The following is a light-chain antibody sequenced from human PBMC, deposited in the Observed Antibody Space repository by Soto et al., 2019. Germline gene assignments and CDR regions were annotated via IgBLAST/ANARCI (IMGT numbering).Light chain of an antibody. CDR3: CSYAGSSTV. V-gene: IGLV2-23*02. CDR2: EVS. CDR1: SSDVGSYNL. Sequence: QSALTQPASVSGSPGQSITISCTGTSSDVGSYNLVSWYQQHPGKAPKLMIYEVSKRPSGVSNRFSGSKSGNTASLTISGLQAEDAADYYCCSYAGSSTVFGGGTQLTVL. J-gene: IGLJ7*01.